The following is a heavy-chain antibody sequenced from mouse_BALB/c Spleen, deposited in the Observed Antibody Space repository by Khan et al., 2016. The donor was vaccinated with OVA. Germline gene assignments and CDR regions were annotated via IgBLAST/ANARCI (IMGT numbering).Heavy chain of an antibody. CDR3: ANHGSSCAWLTY. V-gene: IGHV1-7*01. J-gene: IGHJ3*01. CDR1: GYTFASYW. D-gene: IGHD1-1*01. Sequence: QVQLQQSGAELAKPGASVKMSCKASGYTFASYWMHWVKQRPGQGLEWIGYINPSTGYTEYNQRFKDKATLTADKSSSTAYMQLSSLTSEESAVYYFANHGSSCAWLTYWGQGTLVTVSA. CDR2: INPSTGYT.